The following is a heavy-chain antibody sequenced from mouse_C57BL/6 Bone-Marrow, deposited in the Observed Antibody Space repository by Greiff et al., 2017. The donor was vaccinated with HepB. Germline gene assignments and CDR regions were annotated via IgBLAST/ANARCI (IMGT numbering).Heavy chain of an antibody. CDR1: GYTFTSYW. V-gene: IGHV1-59*01. CDR2: IDPSDSYT. D-gene: IGHD1-1*01. Sequence: QVQLQQPGAELVRPGTSVKLSCKASGYTFTSYWMHWVKQRPGQGLEWIGVIDPSDSYTNYNQKFKGKATLTVDKSSSTAYMQLSSLTSEDSAVYFCARSRTLLLRFDYWGQGTTLTVSS. J-gene: IGHJ2*01. CDR3: ARSRTLLLRFDY.